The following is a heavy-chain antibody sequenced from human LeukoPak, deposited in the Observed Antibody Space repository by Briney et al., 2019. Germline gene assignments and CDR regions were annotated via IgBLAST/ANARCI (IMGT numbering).Heavy chain of an antibody. CDR2: IYHSGST. CDR1: GYSISSGYY. CDR3: ARGVYY. V-gene: IGHV4-38-2*02. Sequence: PSETLSLTCSVSGYSISSGYYWGWIRQPPGKGLEWIGSIYHSGSTYYNPSLKSRITISVDTSKNQFSLKLSSVTAADTAVYYCARGVYYWGQGTLVTVSS. D-gene: IGHD3-10*01. J-gene: IGHJ4*02.